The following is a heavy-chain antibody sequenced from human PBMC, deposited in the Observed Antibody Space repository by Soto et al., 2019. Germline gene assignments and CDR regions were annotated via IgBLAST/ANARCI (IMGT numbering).Heavy chain of an antibody. CDR1: GGTFSSYT. V-gene: IGHV1-69*04. CDR2: IIPILGIA. Sequence: SVKVSCKASGGTFSSYTISWVRQAPGQGLEWMGRIIPILGIANYAQKFQGRVTITADKSTSTAYMELSSLRSEDTAVYYCARDSGPPYDFWSGYFHDYWGQGTLVTVSS. J-gene: IGHJ4*02. D-gene: IGHD3-3*01. CDR3: ARDSGPPYDFWSGYFHDY.